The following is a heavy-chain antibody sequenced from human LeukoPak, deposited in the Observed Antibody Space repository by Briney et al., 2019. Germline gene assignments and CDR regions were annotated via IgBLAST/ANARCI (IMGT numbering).Heavy chain of an antibody. CDR2: ISWNSGSI. CDR1: GFTFDDYA. D-gene: IGHD6-13*01. V-gene: IGHV3-9*01. Sequence: EPGRSLRLSCAASGFTFDDYAMHWVRQAPGKGLEWVSGISWNSGSIGYADSVKGRFTISRDNAKNSLYLQMNSLRAEDTALYYCAKSRSWYYFDYWGQGTLVTVSS. CDR3: AKSRSWYYFDY. J-gene: IGHJ4*02.